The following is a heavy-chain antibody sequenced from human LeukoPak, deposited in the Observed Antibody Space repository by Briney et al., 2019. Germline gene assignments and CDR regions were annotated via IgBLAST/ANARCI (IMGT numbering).Heavy chain of an antibody. CDR3: ARVAWRAFDI. D-gene: IGHD5-12*01. CDR2: ISSSGSTR. CDR1: GFTFRIYD. J-gene: IGHJ3*02. V-gene: IGHV3-48*03. Sequence: GGSLRLSCAASGFTFRIYDMNWVRQAPGKGLEWVSYISSSGSTRSYAYSVQGRFTISRDNAKNSLSLQMNSLRAEDTAVYYCARVAWRAFDIWGQGTMVTVSS.